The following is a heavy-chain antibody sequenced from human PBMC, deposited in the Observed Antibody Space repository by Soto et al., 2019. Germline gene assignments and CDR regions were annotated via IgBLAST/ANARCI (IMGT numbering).Heavy chain of an antibody. CDR1: GSTFSIAW. CDR3: TVYGGNGAFDS. V-gene: IGHV3-15*01. J-gene: IGHJ4*02. CDR2: IYSKTDGGTT. Sequence: EVQLVESGGGLVKPGGSLRLSCAASGSTFSIAWMSWVRQAQGKGLEWVGRIYSKTDGGTTDYAAPVKGRFTISSDDSQNTLWLQMNSLKIEDTAVYYCTVYGGNGAFDSWGQGKLVTVSS. D-gene: IGHD4-17*01.